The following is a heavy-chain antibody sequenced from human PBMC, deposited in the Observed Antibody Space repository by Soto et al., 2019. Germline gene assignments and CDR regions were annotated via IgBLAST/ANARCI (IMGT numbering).Heavy chain of an antibody. CDR1: GFTFSSYS. D-gene: IGHD2-15*01. CDR2: ISSSSSYI. Sequence: EVQLVESGGGLVKPGGSLRLSCAASGFTFSSYSMNWVRQAPGKGLEWVSSISSSSSYIYYADSVKGRFTISRDNAKNSLYLQMNSLRAEDTAVYYCARDPPIVVVVAATPEFDYWGQGTLVTVSS. J-gene: IGHJ4*02. V-gene: IGHV3-21*01. CDR3: ARDPPIVVVVAATPEFDY.